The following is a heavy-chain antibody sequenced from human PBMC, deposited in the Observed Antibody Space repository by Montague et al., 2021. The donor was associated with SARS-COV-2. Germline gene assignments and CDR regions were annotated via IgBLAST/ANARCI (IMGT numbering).Heavy chain of an antibody. V-gene: IGHV4-61*02. D-gene: IGHD3-16*01. CDR3: ASRTVLMISVVFDALDM. J-gene: IGHJ3*02. Sequence: TLSLTCTVSGGSISSGSYEWSWIRQPAGKGLEWIGRIYTSGSTNYNPSLKSRVTISVDTSKNQFSLNLNSVTAADTAVYYCASRTVLMISVVFDALDMWGQGTLVTVSS. CDR1: GGSISSGSYE. CDR2: IYTSGST.